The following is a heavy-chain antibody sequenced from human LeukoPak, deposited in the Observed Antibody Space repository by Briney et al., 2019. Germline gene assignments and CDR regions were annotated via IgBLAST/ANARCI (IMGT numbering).Heavy chain of an antibody. CDR1: GGSISSYY. CDR3: ARGRCTSWSFDY. CDR2: IYTGGST. D-gene: IGHD2-2*01. J-gene: IGHJ4*02. Sequence: SETLSLTCTVSGGSISSYYWGWIRQPAEKGLEWIGRIYTGGSTNYNPSLKSRVTMSVDTSKNQFSLNLSSVTAADTAVYYCARGRCTSWSFDYWGQGTLVTVSS. V-gene: IGHV4-4*07.